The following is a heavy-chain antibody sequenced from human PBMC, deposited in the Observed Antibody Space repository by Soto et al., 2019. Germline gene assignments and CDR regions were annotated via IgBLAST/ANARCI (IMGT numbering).Heavy chain of an antibody. J-gene: IGHJ6*02. CDR1: GYTFTGYY. CDR2: INPNSGGT. D-gene: IGHD3-16*01. CDR3: ARGGDGIYYYYGMDV. Sequence: GASVKVSCKASGYTFTGYYMHWVRQAPGQGLEWMGWINPNSGGTNYAQKFQGWVTMTRDTSISTAYMELSRLRSDDTAVYYCARGGDGIYYYYGMDVWGQGTTVTVSS. V-gene: IGHV1-2*04.